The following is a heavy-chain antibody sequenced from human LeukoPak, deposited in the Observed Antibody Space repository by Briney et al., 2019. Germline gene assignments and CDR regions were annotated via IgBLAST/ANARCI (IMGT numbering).Heavy chain of an antibody. Sequence: PSETLSLTCTVSGGSISGSSYYWGWIRQPPGKGLEWIGSIYYSGSTYYNPSLKSRVTISVDTSKNQFSLKLSSVTAADTAVYYCARGPYYDFWSGYYFDPWGQGTLVTVPS. V-gene: IGHV4-39*02. J-gene: IGHJ5*02. CDR3: ARGPYYDFWSGYYFDP. CDR2: IYYSGST. D-gene: IGHD3-3*01. CDR1: GGSISGSSYY.